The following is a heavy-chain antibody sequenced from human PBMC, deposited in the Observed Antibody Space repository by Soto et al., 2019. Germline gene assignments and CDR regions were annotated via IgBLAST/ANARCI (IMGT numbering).Heavy chain of an antibody. Sequence: EVQLVESGGGLVKPGGSLRLSCAASGFTFNSYDMNWVRQAPGKGLEWVSSITTSSAYIYYADSLKGRITISRDNAKRSLFLQMNSLRAEDRAVYYCVRSGTALLLGHSWFETWGQGHLVTVSS. CDR3: VRSGTALLLGHSWFET. V-gene: IGHV3-21*01. J-gene: IGHJ5*02. D-gene: IGHD2-21*01. CDR2: ITTSSAYI. CDR1: GFTFNSYD.